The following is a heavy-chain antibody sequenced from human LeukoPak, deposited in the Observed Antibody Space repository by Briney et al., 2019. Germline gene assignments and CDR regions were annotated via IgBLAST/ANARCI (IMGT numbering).Heavy chain of an antibody. CDR3: AKDPRIAAADPKL. V-gene: IGHV1-2*02. D-gene: IGHD6-13*01. Sequence: ASVEVSCKASGYTFTDYYMHWLRQAPGQGLEWMGWINPNSGGTNYAQKFQGRVTMTRDTSISTAYMELSSLRSEDTAVYYCAKDPRIAAADPKLWGQGTLVTVSS. CDR2: INPNSGGT. J-gene: IGHJ4*02. CDR1: GYTFTDYY.